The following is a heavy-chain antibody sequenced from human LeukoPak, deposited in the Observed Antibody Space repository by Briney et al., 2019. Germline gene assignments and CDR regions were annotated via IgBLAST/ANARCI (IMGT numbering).Heavy chain of an antibody. Sequence: GASVKVSCKASGGTFSSYAISGVRQAPGQGLEWMGRIIPILGIANYAQKFQGRVTITADKSTSTAYMELSSLRSEDTAVYYCARGTPLDILTGYPFDYWGQGTLVTVSS. V-gene: IGHV1-69*04. D-gene: IGHD3-9*01. J-gene: IGHJ4*02. CDR2: IIPILGIA. CDR1: GGTFSSYA. CDR3: ARGTPLDILTGYPFDY.